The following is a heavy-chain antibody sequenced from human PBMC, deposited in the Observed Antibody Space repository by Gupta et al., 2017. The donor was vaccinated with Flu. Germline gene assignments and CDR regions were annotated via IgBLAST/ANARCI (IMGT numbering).Heavy chain of an antibody. CDR3: ARVGSGWYRGAFDI. CDR1: GFTFSSYD. CDR2: IGTAGDT. J-gene: IGHJ3*02. D-gene: IGHD6-19*01. V-gene: IGHV3-13*04. Sequence: EVQLVESGGGLVQPGGSLRLSCAASGFTFSSYDMHWVRQATGKGLEWVSAIGTAGDTYYPGSVKGRFTISRENAKNSLYLQMNSLRAGDTAVYYCARVGSGWYRGAFDIWGQGTMVTVSS.